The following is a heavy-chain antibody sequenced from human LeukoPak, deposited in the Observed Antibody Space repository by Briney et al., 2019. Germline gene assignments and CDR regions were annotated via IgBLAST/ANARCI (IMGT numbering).Heavy chain of an antibody. CDR2: ISAYNGNT. CDR3: ARDPGGLWFGELFTIDY. D-gene: IGHD3-10*01. J-gene: IGHJ4*02. Sequence: ASVKVSCKASGYTFTCYGISWVRQAPGQGLEWMGWISAYNGNTNYAQKLQGRVTMTTDTSTSTAYMELRSLRSDDTAVYYCARDPGGLWFGELFTIDYWGQGTLVTVSS. CDR1: GYTFTCYG. V-gene: IGHV1-18*01.